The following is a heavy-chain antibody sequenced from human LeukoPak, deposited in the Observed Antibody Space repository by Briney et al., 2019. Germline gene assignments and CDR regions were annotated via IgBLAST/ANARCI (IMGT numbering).Heavy chain of an antibody. D-gene: IGHD2-2*01. CDR1: VFPFSSYG. J-gene: IGHJ4*02. CDR3: ARDSCSSPSCFDL. V-gene: IGHV3-33*05. CDR2: IQYDGRKT. Sequence: GGTLSLSRAVSVFPFSSYGMHWVRQAPGKGLEWITAIQYDGRKTYYADSVKGRFTISKDQSKNTLELQMRSLRAEDTAIYYCARDSCSSPSCFDLWGQGTLVSVS.